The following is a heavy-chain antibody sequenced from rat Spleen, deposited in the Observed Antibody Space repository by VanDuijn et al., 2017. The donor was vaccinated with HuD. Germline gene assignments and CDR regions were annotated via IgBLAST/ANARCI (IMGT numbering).Heavy chain of an antibody. Sequence: EVQLVESDGGLVQPVRSLKLSCAASGFTFSDYYMAWVRQAPTKGLEWVATISYDGTATYYRDSVQGRFTISRDNAKSTLYLQMDSLKSEDTATYYCARDNERSYVMDAWGQGASVTVSS. CDR2: ISYDGTAT. V-gene: IGHV5-29*01. J-gene: IGHJ4*01. CDR1: GFTFSDYY. CDR3: ARDNERSYVMDA.